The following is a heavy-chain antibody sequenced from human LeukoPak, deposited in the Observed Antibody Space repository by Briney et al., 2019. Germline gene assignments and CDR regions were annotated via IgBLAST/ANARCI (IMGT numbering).Heavy chain of an antibody. D-gene: IGHD1-26*01. CDR2: IYYSGST. J-gene: IGHJ4*02. V-gene: IGHV4-61*01. CDR1: GGSISSGSYY. CDR3: ARDGEWELPDY. Sequence: SETLSLTCTVSGGSISSGSYYWSWIRQPPGKGLEWTGYIYYSGSTNYNPSLKSRVTISVDTSKNQFSLKLSSVTAADTAVYYCARDGEWELPDYWGQGTLVTVSS.